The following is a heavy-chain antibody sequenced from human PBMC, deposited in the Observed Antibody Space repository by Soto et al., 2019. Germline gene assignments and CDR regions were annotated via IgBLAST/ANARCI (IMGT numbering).Heavy chain of an antibody. V-gene: IGHV3-11*01. J-gene: IGHJ3*02. CDR3: VREGRSSTSCNTGCAFDI. Sequence: PGGSLRLSCAASGFTSWDYDMSWIRQAPGKGLEWVSYISRSGNTMYYGDSVKGRFTISRDNAENSVFLQMISLRAEDTAVYYCVREGRSSTSCNTGCAFDIWGQGTMVTVSS. D-gene: IGHD2-2*02. CDR1: GFTSWDYD. CDR2: ISRSGNTM.